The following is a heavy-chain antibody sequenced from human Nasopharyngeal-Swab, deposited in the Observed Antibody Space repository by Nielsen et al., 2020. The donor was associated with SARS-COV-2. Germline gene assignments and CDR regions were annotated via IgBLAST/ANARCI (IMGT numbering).Heavy chain of an antibody. V-gene: IGHV3-21*04. CDR3: ASPGGSPWFLGVDYYYYYGMDV. D-gene: IGHD6-6*01. CDR2: ISSSSSYI. J-gene: IGHJ6*02. Sequence: GESLKISCAASGFTFSSYSMNWVRQAPGKGLEWVSSISSSSSYIYYADSVKGRFTISRDNAKNSLYLQMNSLRAEDTAVYYCASPGGSPWFLGVDYYYYYGMDVWGQGTTVTVSS. CDR1: GFTFSSYS.